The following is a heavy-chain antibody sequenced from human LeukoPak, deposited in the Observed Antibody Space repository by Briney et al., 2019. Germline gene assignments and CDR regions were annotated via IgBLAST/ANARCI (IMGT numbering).Heavy chain of an antibody. Sequence: GGSLRLSCAASGFSLNSYSMNWVRQAPGEGLEWVAYIRSTGSPIYYADSVKGRFTISRDTARNSLYLQMNSLRDEDTAVYYCVRDPDALDYWGQGTLVTVSS. J-gene: IGHJ4*02. CDR1: GFSLNSYS. CDR3: VRDPDALDY. CDR2: IRSTGSPI. V-gene: IGHV3-48*02.